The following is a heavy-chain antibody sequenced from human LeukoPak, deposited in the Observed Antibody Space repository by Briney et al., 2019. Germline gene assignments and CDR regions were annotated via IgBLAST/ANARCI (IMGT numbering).Heavy chain of an antibody. D-gene: IGHD3-10*02. J-gene: IGHJ5*02. Sequence: GASVKVSCKASGYIFTAYYMHWVRQAPAQGLEWMGWINPHSGDTDYAQKFQGRVTMTRDTSISTAYMELSWLRSDDTAVYYCAREMFRGHNWFDPWAREPWSPSPQ. CDR1: GYIFTAYY. V-gene: IGHV1-2*02. CDR2: INPHSGDT. CDR3: AREMFRGHNWFDP.